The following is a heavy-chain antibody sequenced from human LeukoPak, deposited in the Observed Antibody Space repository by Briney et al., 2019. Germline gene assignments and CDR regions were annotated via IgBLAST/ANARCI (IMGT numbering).Heavy chain of an antibody. J-gene: IGHJ6*03. Sequence: SETLSLTCAVYGGSFSGYYWSWIRQPPGKGLEWIGEINHSGSTNYNPSLKSRVTISVDTSKNQFSLKLSSVTAADTAVHYCARVEYSSSGTYYYYYYMDVWGKGTTVTVSS. V-gene: IGHV4-34*01. D-gene: IGHD6-6*01. CDR3: ARVEYSSSGTYYYYYYMDV. CDR2: INHSGST. CDR1: GGSFSGYY.